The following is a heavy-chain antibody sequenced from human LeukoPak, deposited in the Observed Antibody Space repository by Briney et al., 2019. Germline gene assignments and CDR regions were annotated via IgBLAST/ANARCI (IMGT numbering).Heavy chain of an antibody. CDR3: AKDWSDFHY. J-gene: IGHJ4*02. Sequence: GGSLRLSCAASGFTFSSYGMHWVRQAPGKGLEWVAAISNDGRNKYYADSVKGRFTISRDNPKNTLYLQINSLRAEDTAVYYCAKDWSDFHYWDQGTLVTVSS. CDR1: GFTFSSYG. V-gene: IGHV3-30*18. CDR2: ISNDGRNK.